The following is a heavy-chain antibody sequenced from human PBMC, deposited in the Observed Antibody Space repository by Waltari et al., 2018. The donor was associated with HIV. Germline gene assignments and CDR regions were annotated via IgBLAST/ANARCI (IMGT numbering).Heavy chain of an antibody. CDR2: INPNSGGT. V-gene: IGHV1-2*02. D-gene: IGHD1-7*01. CDR1: GYTFTGYY. CDR3: ARDRARTTDYYYYGMDV. Sequence: QVQLVQSGAEVKKPGASVKVSCKASGYTFTGYYMYWVRQAPGQGLEWMGWINPNSGGTNYAQKFQGRVTMTRDTSISTAYMELSRLRSDDTAVYYCARDRARTTDYYYYGMDVWGQGTTVTVSS. J-gene: IGHJ6*02.